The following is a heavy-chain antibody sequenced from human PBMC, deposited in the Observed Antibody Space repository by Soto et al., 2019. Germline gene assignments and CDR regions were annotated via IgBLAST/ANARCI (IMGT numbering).Heavy chain of an antibody. J-gene: IGHJ4*02. CDR2: IYYSGST. CDR3: ARRYSAHFDY. D-gene: IGHD6-13*01. CDR1: GGSISSSTYY. V-gene: IGHV4-39*01. Sequence: SETLSLTCTVSGGSISSSTYYWGWIRQPPGKGLEWIGSIYYSGSTYYNPSLKSRVTISGDTPKNQFSLKLSSVTAADTAVYYCARRYSAHFDYWGQGILVTVSS.